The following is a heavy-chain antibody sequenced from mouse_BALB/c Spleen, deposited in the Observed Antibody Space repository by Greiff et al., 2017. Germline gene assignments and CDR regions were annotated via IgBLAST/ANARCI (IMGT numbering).Heavy chain of an antibody. CDR3: ARGDYDYDAWFAY. J-gene: IGHJ3*01. CDR2: IYPGDGDT. Sequence: QVQLQQSGAELARPGASVKLSCKASGYTFTSYWMQWVKQRPGQGLEWIGAIYPGDGDTRYTQKFKGKATLTADKSSSTAYMQLSSLASEDSAVYYCARGDYDYDAWFAYWGQGTLVTVSA. V-gene: IGHV1-87*01. D-gene: IGHD2-4*01. CDR1: GYTFTSYW.